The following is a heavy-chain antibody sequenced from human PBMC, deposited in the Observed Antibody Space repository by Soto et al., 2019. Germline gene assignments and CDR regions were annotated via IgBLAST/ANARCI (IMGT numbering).Heavy chain of an antibody. Sequence: PGGSLRLSCAASGFTFSSYGMHWVRQAPGKGLEWVAVISYDGSNKYYADSVKGRFTISRDNSKNTLYLQMNSLRAEDTAVYYCAKDTYYGSGSPFEPWGQGTLVTVSS. CDR2: ISYDGSNK. V-gene: IGHV3-30*18. J-gene: IGHJ5*02. CDR3: AKDTYYGSGSPFEP. D-gene: IGHD3-10*01. CDR1: GFTFSSYG.